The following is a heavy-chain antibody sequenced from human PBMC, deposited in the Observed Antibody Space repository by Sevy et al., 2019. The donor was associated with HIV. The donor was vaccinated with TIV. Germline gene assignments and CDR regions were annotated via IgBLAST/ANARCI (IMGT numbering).Heavy chain of an antibody. D-gene: IGHD3-9*01. CDR2: ISGSGGST. J-gene: IGHJ5*02. V-gene: IGHV3-23*01. CDR1: GFTFSSYA. CDR3: AKEYYDILTGYSPNWFDP. Sequence: GGSLRLSCAASGFTFSSYAMNWVRQAPGKGLEWVSAISGSGGSTYYADSVKGRFTISRDNSKNTLYLQMNSLRAEDTAVYYCAKEYYDILTGYSPNWFDPWGQGTLVTVSS.